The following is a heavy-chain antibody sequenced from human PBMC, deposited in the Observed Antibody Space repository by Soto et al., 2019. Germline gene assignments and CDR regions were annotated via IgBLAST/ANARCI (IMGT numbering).Heavy chain of an antibody. CDR1: GFSFGTYA. Sequence: EVQLLESGGGLVQPGGSLRLSCAASGFSFGTYAMTWVRQAPGKGLEWISTISVSGGRTYYSDSVKGRFTISRDNSKNTLSLQQNRLRVEDTVQYYDARVKQRLELNAFDIWGQGTMVTVSS. CDR2: ISVSGGRT. J-gene: IGHJ3*02. CDR3: ARVKQRLELNAFDI. V-gene: IGHV3-23*01. D-gene: IGHD6-25*01.